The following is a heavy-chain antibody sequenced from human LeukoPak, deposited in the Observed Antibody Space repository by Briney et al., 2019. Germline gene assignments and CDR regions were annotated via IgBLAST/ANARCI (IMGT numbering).Heavy chain of an antibody. D-gene: IGHD2-15*01. V-gene: IGHV1-69*05. Sequence: SVKVSCKASGGTFSSYAISWVRQAPGQGLEWMGGIIPIFGTANYAQKFQGRVTITTDESTSTAYMELSSLRSEGTAVYYCAREGGGHPGIGYYYMDVWGKGTTVTVSS. CDR3: AREGGGHPGIGYYYMDV. CDR2: IIPIFGTA. J-gene: IGHJ6*03. CDR1: GGTFSSYA.